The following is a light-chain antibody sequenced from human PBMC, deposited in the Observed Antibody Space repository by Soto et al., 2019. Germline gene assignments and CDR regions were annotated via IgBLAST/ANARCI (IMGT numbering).Light chain of an antibody. CDR2: SSN. J-gene: IGLJ2*01. CDR1: SSNIGSNS. CDR3: AAWDASRNGVV. V-gene: IGLV1-44*01. Sequence: QSVLTQPPSASGTPGQRVTISCSGSSSNIGSNSVNWYQQLPGTEPNLLMYSSNQRPSGVPDRFSGSKSGTSASLPISGLQYEDEADYYCAAWDASRNGVVFGGGTKLTVL.